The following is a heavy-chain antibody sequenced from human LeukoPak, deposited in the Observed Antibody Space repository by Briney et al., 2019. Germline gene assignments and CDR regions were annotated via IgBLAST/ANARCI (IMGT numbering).Heavy chain of an antibody. Sequence: SETLSLTCTVSGGSISSYYWSWIRQPPGKGLEWIGYIYYSGSTNYNPSLKSRVTISVDTSKNQFSLKLSSVTAADTAVYYCARVRPLVYYFDYWGQGTLVTVSS. CDR2: IYYSGST. CDR1: GGSISSYY. V-gene: IGHV4-59*01. D-gene: IGHD3-10*01. J-gene: IGHJ4*02. CDR3: ARVRPLVYYFDY.